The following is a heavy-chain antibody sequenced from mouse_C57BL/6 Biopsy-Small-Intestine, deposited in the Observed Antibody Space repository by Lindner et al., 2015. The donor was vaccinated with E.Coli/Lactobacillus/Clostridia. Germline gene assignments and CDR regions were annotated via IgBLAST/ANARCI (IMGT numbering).Heavy chain of an antibody. V-gene: IGHV1-47*01. D-gene: IGHD2-1*01. J-gene: IGHJ1*03. CDR2: FHPYNDDT. CDR3: ARGGNFYWYFDV. CDR1: GYTFTTYP. Sequence: LQESGAELVKPGASVKMSCKASGYTFTTYPIEWMKQNHGKSLEWIGNFHPYNDDTKHNEKFKGKATLTVEKSSSTVYLELSRLTSDDSAVYYCARGGNFYWYFDVWGTGTTVTVSS.